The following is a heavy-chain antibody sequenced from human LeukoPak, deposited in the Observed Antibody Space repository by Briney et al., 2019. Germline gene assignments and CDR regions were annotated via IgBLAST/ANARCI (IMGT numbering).Heavy chain of an antibody. CDR3: AHFRDRGSLDALDV. Sequence: ASVKVSCKASGYTFIDSSMHWVRQAPGQGLEWMGWINPNDGYTNSVQKFQGRVTMTRDTSISTAYMALSRLTSDDTAIYYCAHFRDRGSLDALDVWGQGTMVTVSS. V-gene: IGHV1-2*02. CDR2: INPNDGYT. D-gene: IGHD1-26*01. J-gene: IGHJ3*01. CDR1: GYTFIDSS.